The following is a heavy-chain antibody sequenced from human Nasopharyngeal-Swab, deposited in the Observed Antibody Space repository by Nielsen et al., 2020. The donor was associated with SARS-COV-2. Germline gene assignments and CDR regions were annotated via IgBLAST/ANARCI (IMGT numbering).Heavy chain of an antibody. CDR1: GYNFRNYG. V-gene: IGHV1-18*01. CDR3: ARVTNTFGEDMIIQDFDS. CDR2: ISAYNVKT. J-gene: IGHJ4*02. Sequence: ASVKVSCKASGYNFRNYGVTWVRQAHGQGFEWMGWISAYNVKTEYAQKFQGRVTMTTDISTSAAYMKLRSLTTDDTAVYYCARVTNTFGEDMIIQDFDSWGRGTLVTVSS. D-gene: IGHD3-16*01.